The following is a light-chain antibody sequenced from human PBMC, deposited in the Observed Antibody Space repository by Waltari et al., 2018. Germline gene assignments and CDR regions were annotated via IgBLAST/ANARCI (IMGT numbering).Light chain of an antibody. J-gene: IGKJ3*01. Sequence: DIHLTQSPSTLSASVGDRVTITCRASQNIDTWLAWYQQKPGKAPKLLFYKASYLQSGVPSRFSGRGSGTEFTLTIDSLQPDDFATYHCQQYNSYSCGFGPGTTVDLK. V-gene: IGKV1-5*03. CDR3: QQYNSYSCG. CDR2: KAS. CDR1: QNIDTW.